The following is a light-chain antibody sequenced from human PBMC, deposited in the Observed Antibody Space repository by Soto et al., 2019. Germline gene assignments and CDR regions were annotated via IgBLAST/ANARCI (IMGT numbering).Light chain of an antibody. Sequence: EIALTQSPATLSLSPGERATLSCRANRTVFNFLIWYQQKPGQAPRPLIYDASNRATDIPARFSGTGSRTDFRLTIRSLEPEDFPLYFCQQRAIWPYTFGPGTKLEFK. V-gene: IGKV3-11*01. CDR1: RTVFNF. CDR2: DAS. J-gene: IGKJ2*01. CDR3: QQRAIWPYT.